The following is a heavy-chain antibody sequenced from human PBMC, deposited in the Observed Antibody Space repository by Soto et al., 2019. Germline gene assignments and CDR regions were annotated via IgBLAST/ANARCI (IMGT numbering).Heavy chain of an antibody. Sequence: QLQLQESGPGLVKPSETLSLTCTVSGGSISSTNYYWGWIRQPPGKGLEWIGSIYYSGNTYYNPSLKSRVTISVDTSKTQFSLKLSSVTAADTAVYYCASVRGGRGDYWGQGTLVTVSS. J-gene: IGHJ4*02. V-gene: IGHV4-39*01. CDR3: ASVRGGRGDY. CDR1: GGSISSTNYY. CDR2: IYYSGNT. D-gene: IGHD3-16*01.